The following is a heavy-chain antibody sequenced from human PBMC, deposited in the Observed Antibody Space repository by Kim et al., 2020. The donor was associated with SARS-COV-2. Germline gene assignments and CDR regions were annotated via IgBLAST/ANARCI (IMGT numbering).Heavy chain of an antibody. CDR1: GFTFSSYG. Sequence: GGSLRLSCAASGFTFSSYGMHWVRQAPGKGLEWVAVIWFDGSNKYYADSVKGRFTISRDNSKNTLYLQMNSLRAEDTAVYYCARDPGGLIVATSGGMDVWGQGTTVTVSS. J-gene: IGHJ6*02. V-gene: IGHV3-33*01. CDR3: ARDPGGLIVATSGGMDV. D-gene: IGHD3-22*01. CDR2: IWFDGSNK.